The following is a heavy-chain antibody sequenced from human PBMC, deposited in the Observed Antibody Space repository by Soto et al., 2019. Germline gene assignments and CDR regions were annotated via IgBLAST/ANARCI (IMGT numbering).Heavy chain of an antibody. Sequence: ASVKVSCKASGYTFTSYAMHWVRQAPGQRLEWMGWINAGNGNAKYSQKFQGRVTITRDTSASTAYMELSSLRSEDTAVYYCARDSIVVVPAAPDYYYYYGMDVWGQGTTVTVSS. J-gene: IGHJ6*02. CDR3: ARDSIVVVPAAPDYYYYYGMDV. CDR2: INAGNGNA. V-gene: IGHV1-3*01. D-gene: IGHD2-2*01. CDR1: GYTFTSYA.